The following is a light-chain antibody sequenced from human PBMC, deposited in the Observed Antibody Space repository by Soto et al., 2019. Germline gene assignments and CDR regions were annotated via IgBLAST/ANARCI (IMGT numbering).Light chain of an antibody. CDR2: AAS. CDR1: QGISTW. Sequence: DIQMTQSPSSVSASVGDRVTITCRASQGISTWLAWYQQKPGQAPRLLINAASSLQSGVPSRFSGSGXGXXFXLTISSLQPEDFATYYCQQANSFPLTFGGGTKVEIK. V-gene: IGKV1D-12*01. CDR3: QQANSFPLT. J-gene: IGKJ4*01.